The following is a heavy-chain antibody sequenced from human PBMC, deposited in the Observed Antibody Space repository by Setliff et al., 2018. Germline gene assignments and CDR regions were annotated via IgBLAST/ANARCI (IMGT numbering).Heavy chain of an antibody. Sequence: GVLRLSCAASGFTFSNYAMSWVRQAPGKGLEWVSAISGSGAISYADSVKGRFTVSRDNSKNTLYLQMNSLRGEDTAVYYCAKDTGYYFDYWGQGTLVTVSS. CDR3: AKDTGYYFDY. J-gene: IGHJ4*02. D-gene: IGHD4-4*01. V-gene: IGHV3-23*01. CDR1: GFTFSNYA. CDR2: ISGSGAI.